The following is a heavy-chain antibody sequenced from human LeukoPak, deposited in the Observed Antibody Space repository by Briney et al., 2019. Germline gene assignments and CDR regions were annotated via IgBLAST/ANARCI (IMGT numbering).Heavy chain of an antibody. Sequence: SETLSLTCAVYGGSFSGYYWSWIRQPPGKGLEWIGEINHSGSTNYNPSLKSRVTISVDTSKNQFSLKLSSVTAADTAVYYCARATLYSPKHNVVLRYPRGSGGYFGYWGQGTLVTVSS. CDR3: ARATLYSPKHNVVLRYPRGSGGYFGY. D-gene: IGHD3-9*01. CDR2: INHSGST. J-gene: IGHJ4*02. V-gene: IGHV4-34*01. CDR1: GGSFSGYY.